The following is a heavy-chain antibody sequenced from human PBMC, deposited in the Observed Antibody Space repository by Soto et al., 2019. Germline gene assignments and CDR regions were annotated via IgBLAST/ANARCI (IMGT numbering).Heavy chain of an antibody. D-gene: IGHD2-15*01. CDR1: GGSFSGYY. CDR2: INHSGST. J-gene: IGHJ4*02. CDR3: ARVCSGGSCYSARRRGERSYKRIDY. V-gene: IGHV4-34*01. Sequence: PSETLSLTCAVYGGSFSGYYWSWIRQPPGKGLEWIGEINHSGSTNYNPSLKSRVTISVDTSKNQFSLKLSSVTAADTAVYYCARVCSGGSCYSARRRGERSYKRIDYWGQGTLVTVSS.